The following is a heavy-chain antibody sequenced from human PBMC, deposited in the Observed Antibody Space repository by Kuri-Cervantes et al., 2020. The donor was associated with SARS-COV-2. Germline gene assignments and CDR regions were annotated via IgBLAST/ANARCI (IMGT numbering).Heavy chain of an antibody. CDR1: GGTFSSYA. Sequence: SVKVSCKASGGTFSSYAISWVRQAPGQGLEWMGGIIPTFGTANYAQKLQGRVTMTTDTSTSTAYMELRSLRSDDTAVYYCARERILWFGEPTHFDYWGQGTLVTVSS. CDR2: IIPTFGTA. V-gene: IGHV1-69*05. D-gene: IGHD3-10*01. J-gene: IGHJ4*02. CDR3: ARERILWFGEPTHFDY.